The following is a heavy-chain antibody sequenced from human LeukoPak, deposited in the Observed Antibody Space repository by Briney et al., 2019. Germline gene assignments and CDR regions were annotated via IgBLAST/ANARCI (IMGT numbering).Heavy chain of an antibody. CDR1: GGSFSGYY. Sequence: SETLSLTCAVYGGSFSGYYWSWIRQPPGKGLEWIGRIYTSGSTNYNPSLKSRVTMSVDTSKNQFSLKLSSVTAADTAVYYCARNKDDFWSGYTSNWFDPWGQGTLVTVSS. CDR2: IYTSGST. V-gene: IGHV4-59*10. J-gene: IGHJ5*02. CDR3: ARNKDDFWSGYTSNWFDP. D-gene: IGHD3-3*01.